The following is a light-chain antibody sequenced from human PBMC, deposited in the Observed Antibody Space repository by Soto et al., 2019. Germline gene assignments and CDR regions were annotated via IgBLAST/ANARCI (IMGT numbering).Light chain of an antibody. Sequence: EIVLAQSPGTLSLSPGERATLSCRASQSVISNFLAWYQQKPGQAPWLLIWGASNRAGGVPDRFSGSGSGTDFTLTISRLEPEDFAVYYCQQYGSSPRTFGQGTKVDIK. J-gene: IGKJ1*01. V-gene: IGKV3-20*01. CDR2: GAS. CDR1: QSVISNF. CDR3: QQYGSSPRT.